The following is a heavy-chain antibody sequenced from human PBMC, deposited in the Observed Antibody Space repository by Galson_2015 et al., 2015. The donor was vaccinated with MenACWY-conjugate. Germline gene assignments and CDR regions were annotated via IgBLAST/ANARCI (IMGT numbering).Heavy chain of an antibody. CDR1: GFSLSTSNVG. D-gene: IGHD2-2*01. V-gene: IGHV2-5*02. CDR2: IYWDDDK. Sequence: PALVKPTQTLALTCTFSGFSLSTSNVGVAWIRQPPGQALEWLSLIYWDDDKRYSPSLKSRLTITKDTSKNQVALSMTNMDPVDTATYYCAHSPYCSTTSCYAARAFEVWGQGTVVTVSS. J-gene: IGHJ3*01. CDR3: AHSPYCSTTSCYAARAFEV.